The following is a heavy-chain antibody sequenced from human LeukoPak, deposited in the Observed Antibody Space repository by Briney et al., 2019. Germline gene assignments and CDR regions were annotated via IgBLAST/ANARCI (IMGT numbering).Heavy chain of an antibody. D-gene: IGHD2-21*02. CDR3: ARDYLAYCGGDCYSGYDY. J-gene: IGHJ4*02. Sequence: ASVKVSCKASGYTFTIYGISCVRQAPGQGLEWMGWISAYNGNTNYAQKLQGRVTMTTDTSTSTAYMELRSLRSDHTPVYYCARDYLAYCGGDCYSGYDYWGQGTLVTVSS. V-gene: IGHV1-18*01. CDR2: ISAYNGNT. CDR1: GYTFTIYG.